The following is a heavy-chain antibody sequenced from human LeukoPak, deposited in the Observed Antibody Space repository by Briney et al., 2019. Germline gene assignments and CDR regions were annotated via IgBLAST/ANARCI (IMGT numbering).Heavy chain of an antibody. D-gene: IGHD3-22*01. Sequence: GGSLRLSCAASGFTLSSYAMSWVRQAPGKGLEWVSAISGSGGSTHYADSVKGRFTISRDKAKNTLYLQMNSLRAEDTAVYYCARLPTFYYDSSHYHYDYWGQGTLVTVSS. CDR3: ARLPTFYYDSSHYHYDY. CDR1: GFTLSSYA. V-gene: IGHV3-23*01. J-gene: IGHJ4*02. CDR2: ISGSGGST.